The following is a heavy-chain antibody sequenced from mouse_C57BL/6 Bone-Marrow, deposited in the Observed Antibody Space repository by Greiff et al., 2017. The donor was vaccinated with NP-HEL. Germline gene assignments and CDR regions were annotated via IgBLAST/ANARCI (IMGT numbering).Heavy chain of an antibody. CDR3: AREGYYGSSYVAMDY. V-gene: IGHV3-6*01. D-gene: IGHD1-1*01. CDR1: GYSITSGYY. CDR2: ISYDGSN. J-gene: IGHJ4*01. Sequence: EVQLVESGPGLVKPSQSLSLTCSVTGYSITSGYYWNWIRQFPGNKLEWMGYISYDGSNNYNPSLKNRISITRDTSKNQFFLKLNSVTTEDTATYYCAREGYYGSSYVAMDYWGQGTSVTVSS.